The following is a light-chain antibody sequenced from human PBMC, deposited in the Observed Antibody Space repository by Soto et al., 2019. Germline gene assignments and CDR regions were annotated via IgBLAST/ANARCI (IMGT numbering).Light chain of an antibody. CDR1: SSDIGGYNY. CDR2: EVT. J-gene: IGLJ1*01. V-gene: IGLV2-14*01. CDR3: SSYTSRSTLYV. Sequence: QSALTQPASVSGSPGQSITVSCTGTSSDIGGYNYVSWYQQHPGKAPKLMVYEVTNRPSGVSDRFSGSKSGNTAYLTISGIQADDEGYYYCSSYTSRSTLYVFGTGT.